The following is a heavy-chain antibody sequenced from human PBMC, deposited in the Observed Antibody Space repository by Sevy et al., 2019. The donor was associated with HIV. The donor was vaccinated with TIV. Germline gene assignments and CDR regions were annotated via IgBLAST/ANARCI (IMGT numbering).Heavy chain of an antibody. Sequence: GGSLRLSCAASGFTFSNAWMSWVRQAPGKGLEWVGRIKSKTDGGTTDYAAPVKGRFTISRDDSKNTLYLQMNSLKTEDTAVYYCTTRLDFYDRSGYHRNAFDIWGQGTMVTVSS. J-gene: IGHJ3*02. V-gene: IGHV3-15*01. CDR1: GFTFSNAW. D-gene: IGHD3-22*01. CDR3: TTRLDFYDRSGYHRNAFDI. CDR2: IKSKTDGGTT.